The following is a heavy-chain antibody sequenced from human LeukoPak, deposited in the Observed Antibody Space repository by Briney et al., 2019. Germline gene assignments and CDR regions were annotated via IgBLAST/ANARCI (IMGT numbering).Heavy chain of an antibody. CDR1: GFTFRTYG. J-gene: IGHJ4*02. D-gene: IGHD4-11*01. CDR3: ARVSDYSNYFDF. CDR2: IWYDGSTK. V-gene: IGHV3-33*01. Sequence: GRSLRLSCAASGFTFRTYGMHWVRQAPGKGLEWVAIIWYDGSTKYYAESVKGRFTISRDNSKNMLYLQMNSPRAEDTAVYYCARVSDYSNYFDFWGQGTLVTVSS.